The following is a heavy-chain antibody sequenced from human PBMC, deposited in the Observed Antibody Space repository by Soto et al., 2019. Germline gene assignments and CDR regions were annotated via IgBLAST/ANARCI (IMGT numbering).Heavy chain of an antibody. CDR1: GFTFSSYG. V-gene: IGHV3-33*01. J-gene: IGHJ6*02. CDR3: ARGTQYYYGMDV. CDR2: IWYDGSNK. D-gene: IGHD2-15*01. Sequence: QVQLVESGGGVVQPGRSVRLSCAASGFTFSSYGMHWVRQAPGKGLEWVAVIWYDGSNKYYADSVKGRFTISRDNSKNTLYLQMNSLRAEDTAVYYCARGTQYYYGMDVWGQGTTVTVSS.